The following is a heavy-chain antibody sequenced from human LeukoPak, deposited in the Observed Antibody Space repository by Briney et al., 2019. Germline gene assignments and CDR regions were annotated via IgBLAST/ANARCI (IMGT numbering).Heavy chain of an antibody. Sequence: SETLSLTCAVYGGSFSGYYWSWIRHPPGKGLEWIGEINHSGSTNYNPSLKSRVTISVDTSKNQFSLKLSSVTAADTAVYYCARGVKQWLANRYYFDYWGQGTLVTVSS. V-gene: IGHV4-34*01. CDR3: ARGVKQWLANRYYFDY. CDR2: INHSGST. CDR1: GGSFSGYY. J-gene: IGHJ4*02. D-gene: IGHD6-19*01.